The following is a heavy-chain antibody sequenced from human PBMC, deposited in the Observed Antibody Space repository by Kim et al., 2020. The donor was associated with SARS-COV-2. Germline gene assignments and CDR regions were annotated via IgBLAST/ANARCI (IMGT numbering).Heavy chain of an antibody. CDR3: ASLAVAGLDFDY. Sequence: SETLSLTCTISGYSISSGYYWGWIRQPPGKGLEWIGSIYHSGSTYYNPSLKSRVTISVDTSKNQFSLKLSSVTAADTAVYYCASLAVAGLDFDYWGQGTL. D-gene: IGHD6-19*01. CDR2: IYHSGST. J-gene: IGHJ4*02. CDR1: GYSISSGYY. V-gene: IGHV4-38-2*02.